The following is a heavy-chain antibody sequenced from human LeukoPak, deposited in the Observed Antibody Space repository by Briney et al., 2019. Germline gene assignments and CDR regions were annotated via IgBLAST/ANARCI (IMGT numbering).Heavy chain of an antibody. CDR2: ISYDGSNK. CDR3: ARETGGGFDY. V-gene: IGHV3-30-3*01. D-gene: IGHD1-1*01. Sequence: GGSLRLSCAAYAFTFSSYAMHWVRQAPGKGLEWVAVISYDGSNKYYADSVKGRFTISRDNSKNTLDLQMNSLRAEDTAVYYCARETGGGFDYWGQGTLVTVSS. J-gene: IGHJ4*02. CDR1: AFTFSSYA.